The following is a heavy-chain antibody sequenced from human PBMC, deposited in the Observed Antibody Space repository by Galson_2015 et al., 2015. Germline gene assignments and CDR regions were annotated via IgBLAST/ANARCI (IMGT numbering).Heavy chain of an antibody. CDR1: GGTFSSYA. CDR2: IIPIFGTA. Sequence: SCKASGGTFSSYAISWVRQAPGQGLEWMGGIIPIFGTANYAQKFQGRVTITADESTSTAYMELSSLRSEDTAVYYCARDSPADIVVVPAAYWGQGTLVTVSS. J-gene: IGHJ4*02. CDR3: ARDSPADIVVVPAAY. V-gene: IGHV1-69*01. D-gene: IGHD2-2*01.